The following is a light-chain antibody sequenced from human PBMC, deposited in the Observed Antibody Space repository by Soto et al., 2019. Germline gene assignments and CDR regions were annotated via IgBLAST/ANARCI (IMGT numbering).Light chain of an antibody. Sequence: QSALTQPASVSGSPGQSITISCTGTSSDVGGYNYVSWYQQHQGKAPKLIIYEVSNRPSGVSNRFSGSKSGNTASLTVSGLQAEDEADYYCSSYSSVTTLWVFGGGTKLTVL. CDR1: SSDVGGYNY. V-gene: IGLV2-14*01. CDR3: SSYSSVTTLWV. J-gene: IGLJ3*02. CDR2: EVS.